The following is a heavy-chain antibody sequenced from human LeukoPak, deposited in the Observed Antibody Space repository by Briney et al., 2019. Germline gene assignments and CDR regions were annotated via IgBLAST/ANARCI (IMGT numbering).Heavy chain of an antibody. Sequence: GGSLRLSCSASGFTFSSYAMHWVRQAPGKGLEYVSAISSNGGSTYYADSVKGRFTISRDNSKNTLYLQVSSLRAEDTAVYYCVKERGYSYAPHAFDIWGQGTMVTVSS. V-gene: IGHV3-64D*09. D-gene: IGHD5-18*01. CDR3: VKERGYSYAPHAFDI. J-gene: IGHJ3*02. CDR1: GFTFSSYA. CDR2: ISSNGGST.